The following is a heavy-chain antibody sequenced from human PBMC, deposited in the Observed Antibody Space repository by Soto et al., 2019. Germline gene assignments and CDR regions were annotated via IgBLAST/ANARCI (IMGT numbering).Heavy chain of an antibody. CDR1: GGTFSSYT. V-gene: IGHV1-69*02. Sequence: GASVKVSCKASGGTFSSYTISWVRQAPGQGLEWMGRIIPILGIANYAQKFQGRVTITADKSTSTAYMELSSLRSEDTAVYYCASLGDYYGSGSPPYYGMDVWGQGTTVTVSS. CDR2: IIPILGIA. D-gene: IGHD3-10*01. J-gene: IGHJ6*02. CDR3: ASLGDYYGSGSPPYYGMDV.